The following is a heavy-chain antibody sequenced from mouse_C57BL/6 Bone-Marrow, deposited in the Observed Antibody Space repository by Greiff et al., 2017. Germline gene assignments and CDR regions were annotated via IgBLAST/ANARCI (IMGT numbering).Heavy chain of an antibody. CDR1: GYTFTDYE. Sequence: VQLQQSGAELVRPGASVTLSCKASGYTFTDYEMHWVKQTPVHGLEWIGAIDPEPGGTAYNQKFKGKAILTADKSYSPAYMELRSLTSEDSAVYYWTGCYYGRIYVDYAMDYWCQGTSVTVSS. J-gene: IGHJ4*01. V-gene: IGHV1-15*01. CDR3: TGCYYGRIYVDYAMDY. CDR2: IDPEPGGT. D-gene: IGHD1-1*01.